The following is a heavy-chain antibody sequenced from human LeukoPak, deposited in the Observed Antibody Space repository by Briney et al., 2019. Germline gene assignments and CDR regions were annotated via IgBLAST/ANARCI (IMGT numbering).Heavy chain of an antibody. CDR3: AKRGPGIAAAGSDY. CDR1: GFTFSSYG. Sequence: GGSLRLSCAASGFTFSSYGMHWVRQAPGKGLEWVAVISYDGSNKYYADSVRGRFTISRDNSKNTLYLQMNSLRAEDTAVYYCAKRGPGIAAAGSDYWGQGTLVTVSS. CDR2: ISYDGSNK. V-gene: IGHV3-30*18. D-gene: IGHD6-13*01. J-gene: IGHJ4*02.